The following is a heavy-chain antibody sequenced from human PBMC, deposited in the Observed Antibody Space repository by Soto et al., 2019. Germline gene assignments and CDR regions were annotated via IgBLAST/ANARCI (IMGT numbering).Heavy chain of an antibody. CDR2: IIPIFGTA. CDR3: AGKIVLVPAASYYGMDV. Sequence: QVQLVQSGAEVKKPGSSVKVSSKASGGTFSSYAISWVRQAPGQGLEWMGGIIPIFGTANYAQKFQGRVTITADESTSTAYMELSSLRSEDTAVYYCAGKIVLVPAASYYGMDVWGQGTTVTVSS. V-gene: IGHV1-69*12. J-gene: IGHJ6*02. CDR1: GGTFSSYA. D-gene: IGHD2-2*01.